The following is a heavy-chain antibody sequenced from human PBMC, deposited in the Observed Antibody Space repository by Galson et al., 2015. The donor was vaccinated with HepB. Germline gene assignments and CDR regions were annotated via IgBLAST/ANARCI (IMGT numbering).Heavy chain of an antibody. CDR2: ISYDGSNK. CDR3: ARSSARNY. Sequence: SLRLSCAASGFTFSSYAMHWARQAPGKGLEWVAVISYDGSNKYYADSVKGRFTISRDNSKNTLYLQMNSLRAEDTAVYYCARSSARNYWGQGTLVTVSS. V-gene: IGHV3-30-3*01. CDR1: GFTFSSYA. J-gene: IGHJ4*02. D-gene: IGHD1-26*01.